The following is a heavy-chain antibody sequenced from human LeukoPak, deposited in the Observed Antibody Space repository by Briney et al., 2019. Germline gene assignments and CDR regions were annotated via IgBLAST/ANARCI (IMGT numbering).Heavy chain of an antibody. Sequence: PGGSLRLSCAASGFTFSSYSMNWVRQAPGKGLEWVSSISSSSSYIYYADSVKGRFTISRDNGKNSLFLQMNSLRAEDTAVYYCARDQYTDGFRNDGVDYWGQGTLVTVSS. J-gene: IGHJ4*02. CDR1: GFTFSSYS. CDR2: ISSSSSYI. D-gene: IGHD5-18*01. CDR3: ARDQYTDGFRNDGVDY. V-gene: IGHV3-21*01.